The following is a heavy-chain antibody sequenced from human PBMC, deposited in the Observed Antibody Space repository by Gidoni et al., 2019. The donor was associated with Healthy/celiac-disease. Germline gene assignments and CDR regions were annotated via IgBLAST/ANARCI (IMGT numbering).Heavy chain of an antibody. Sequence: EVQLVESGGGLVKPGGYLRLSCAASGFTFSSYSMNWVRQAPGKGLEWVSSISSSSSYIYYADSVKGRFTISRDNAKNSLYLQMNSLRAEDTAVYYCASELVGRSITAMVDYWGQGTLVTVSS. J-gene: IGHJ4*02. CDR3: ASELVGRSITAMVDY. CDR2: ISSSSSYI. V-gene: IGHV3-21*01. CDR1: GFTFSSYS. D-gene: IGHD5-18*01.